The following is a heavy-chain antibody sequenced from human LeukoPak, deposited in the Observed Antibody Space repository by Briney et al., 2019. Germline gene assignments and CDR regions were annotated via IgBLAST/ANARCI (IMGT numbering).Heavy chain of an antibody. D-gene: IGHD3-3*01. V-gene: IGHV1-18*01. CDR1: GYTFTSYG. Sequence: ASVKVSCKASGYTFTSYGISWVRQAPGQGLEWMGWISAYNGNTNYAQKLQGRVTMTTDTSTSTAYMELRSLRSDDTAVYYCARDLITIFGVVIISYYYGRDVWGQGTTVTVSS. CDR3: ARDLITIFGVVIISYYYGRDV. CDR2: ISAYNGNT. J-gene: IGHJ6*02.